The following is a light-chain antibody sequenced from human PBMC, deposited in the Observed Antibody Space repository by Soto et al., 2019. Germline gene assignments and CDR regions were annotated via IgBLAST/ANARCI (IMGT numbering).Light chain of an antibody. CDR3: QQSNKCTRT. CDR1: QSVISN. CDR2: GAS. V-gene: IGKV3-15*01. Sequence: EIVMTQSPATLSVCPGERATLSCRASQSVISNLAWYQQKPGQAPRLLIYGASTRATGIPARFSGSGSGTESTLTMRGLQSEDFPVYYCQQSNKCTRTFGQGAKLEIK. J-gene: IGKJ2*01.